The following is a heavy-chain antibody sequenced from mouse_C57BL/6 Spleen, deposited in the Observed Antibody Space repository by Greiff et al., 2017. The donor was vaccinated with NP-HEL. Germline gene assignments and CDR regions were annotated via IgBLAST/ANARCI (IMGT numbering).Heavy chain of an antibody. CDR1: GYTFTSYW. CDR2: IYPGSGST. V-gene: IGHV1-55*01. D-gene: IGHD2-3*01. J-gene: IGHJ2*01. CDR3: ARWSYDGYYLDY. Sequence: VQLQQSGAELVKPGASVKMSCKASGYTFTSYWITWVKQRPGQGLEWIGDIYPGSGSTNYNEKFKSKATLTVDTSSSTAYMQLSSLTSEDSAVYYCARWSYDGYYLDYWGQSTTLTVSS.